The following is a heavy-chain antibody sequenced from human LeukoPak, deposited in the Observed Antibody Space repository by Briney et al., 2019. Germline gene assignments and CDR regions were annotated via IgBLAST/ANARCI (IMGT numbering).Heavy chain of an antibody. CDR2: INPNSGGT. V-gene: IGHV1-2*02. Sequence: GASVKVSCKASGYTFTGYYMHWVRQAPGQGLEWMGWINPNSGGTNYAQKLQGRVTMTTDTSTSTAYMELRSLRSDDTAVYYCARGSGSYYYMDVWGKGTTVTVSS. D-gene: IGHD1-26*01. CDR3: ARGSGSYYYMDV. J-gene: IGHJ6*03. CDR1: GYTFTGYY.